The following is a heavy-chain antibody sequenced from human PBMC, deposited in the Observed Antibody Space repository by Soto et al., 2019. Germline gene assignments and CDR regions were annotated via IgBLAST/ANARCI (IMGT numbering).Heavy chain of an antibody. CDR1: GFTFSSYS. D-gene: IGHD4-17*01. J-gene: IGHJ6*02. V-gene: IGHV3-21*01. CDR2: ISSSSSYI. CDR3: ARDYGHDYYYYYGMDV. Sequence: GGSLRLSCAASGFTFSSYSMNWVRQAPGKGLEWVSSISSSSSYIYYADSVRGRWTISRDDAKGSLYLQMNSLRAEDTAVYYCARDYGHDYYYYYGMDVWGQGTTVTVSS.